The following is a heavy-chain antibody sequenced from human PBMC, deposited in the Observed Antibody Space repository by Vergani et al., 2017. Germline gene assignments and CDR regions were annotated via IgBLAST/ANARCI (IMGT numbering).Heavy chain of an antibody. D-gene: IGHD5-12*01. CDR2: ISGSGGST. V-gene: IGHV3-23*01. CDR1: GFTFSSYA. J-gene: IGHJ6*02. CDR3: AKGGYIGYDFAYYYYGMDV. Sequence: EVQLLESGGGLVQPGGSLRRSCEASGFTFSSYAMSWVRQAPGKGLEWGSAISGSGGSTYYADSLKGRFTISRDISKNTLYLQMNSLRAEDTAVYYCAKGGYIGYDFAYYYYGMDVWGQGTTVTVSS.